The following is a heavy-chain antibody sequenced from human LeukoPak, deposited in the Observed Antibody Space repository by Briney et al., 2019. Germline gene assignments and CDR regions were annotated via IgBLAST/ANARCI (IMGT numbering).Heavy chain of an antibody. CDR1: GYTFTSYD. V-gene: IGHV1-8*01. D-gene: IGHD2-15*01. J-gene: IGHJ6*02. Sequence: ASVKVSCKASGYTFTSYDINWVRQATGQGPEWMGWMNPNSGNTGYAQKFQGRVTMTRNTSISTAYMELSSLRSEDTAVYYCASVRGGLDQLYCNGGSCFYYYYYGMDVWGQGTTVTVSS. CDR2: MNPNSGNT. CDR3: ASVRGGLDQLYCNGGSCFYYYYYGMDV.